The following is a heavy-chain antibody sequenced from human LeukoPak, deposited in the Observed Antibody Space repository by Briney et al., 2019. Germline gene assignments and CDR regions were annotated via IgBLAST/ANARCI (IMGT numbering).Heavy chain of an antibody. CDR1: GGSISSGGYY. V-gene: IGHV4-31*03. CDR2: IYYSGST. D-gene: IGHD2-2*01. CDR3: AREGRSDAPPHHYCSSTSCYAFDI. Sequence: SETLSLTCTVSGGSISSGGYYWSWIRQHPGKGLEWIGYIYYSGSTYYNPSLKSRVTISVDTSKNQFSLKLSSVTAADTAVYYCAREGRSDAPPHHYCSSTSCYAFDIRGQGTMVTVSS. J-gene: IGHJ3*02.